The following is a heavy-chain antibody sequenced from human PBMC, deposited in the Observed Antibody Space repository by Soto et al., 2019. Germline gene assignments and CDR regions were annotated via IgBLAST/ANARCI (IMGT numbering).Heavy chain of an antibody. D-gene: IGHD3-10*01. J-gene: IGHJ3*02. Sequence: ASVKVSCKASGYTFTSYYMHWVRQAPGQGLEWMGIINPSGGSTSCAQKFQGRVTMTRDTSTSTVYMELSSLRSEDTAVYYCARASLRSGSYWRTRNDAFDIWGQGTMVTVSS. V-gene: IGHV1-46*01. CDR3: ARASLRSGSYWRTRNDAFDI. CDR2: INPSGGST. CDR1: GYTFTSYY.